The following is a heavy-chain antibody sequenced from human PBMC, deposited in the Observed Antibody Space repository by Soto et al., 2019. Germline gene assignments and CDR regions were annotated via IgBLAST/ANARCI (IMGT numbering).Heavy chain of an antibody. CDR1: GFTFSSYW. V-gene: IGHV3-7*01. CDR3: ARSGLGDYFFEEYDAFDI. J-gene: IGHJ3*02. D-gene: IGHD4-17*01. Sequence: PWGSLRLSCAASGFTFSSYWMSWVRQAPGKGLEWVANIKQDGSEKYYVDSVKGRFTISRDNAKNSLYLQMNSLRAEDTAVYYCARSGLGDYFFEEYDAFDIWGQGTMVTVSS. CDR2: IKQDGSEK.